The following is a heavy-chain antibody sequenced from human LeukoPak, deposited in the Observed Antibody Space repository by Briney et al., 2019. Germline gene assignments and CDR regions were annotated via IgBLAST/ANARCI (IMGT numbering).Heavy chain of an antibody. CDR3: ARAGDPDYFDY. CDR1: GGSFSVYY. J-gene: IGHJ4*02. D-gene: IGHD3-10*01. CDR2: INHSGST. Sequence: PSETLSLTCAVYGGSFSVYYWSWIRQPPGKGLEWIGEINHSGSTNYNPSLKSRVTISVDTSKNQFSLKLSSVTAADTAVYYCARAGDPDYFDYWGQGTLVTVSS. V-gene: IGHV4-34*01.